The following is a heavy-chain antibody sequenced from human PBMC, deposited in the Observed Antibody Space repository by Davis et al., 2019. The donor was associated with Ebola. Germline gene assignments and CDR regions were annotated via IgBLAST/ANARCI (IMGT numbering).Heavy chain of an antibody. Sequence: ASVKVSCKASGYTFINYYMHWVRQAPGQGLEWMGMINPNDGRTIYAQKFQGRVTITRDTSASTAYMELSSLRSEDTALYYCTTPGGQDSGYDVFDIWGQGTMVTVSS. J-gene: IGHJ3*02. V-gene: IGHV1-46*03. CDR1: GYTFINYY. CDR3: TTPGGQDSGYDVFDI. D-gene: IGHD5-12*01. CDR2: INPNDGRT.